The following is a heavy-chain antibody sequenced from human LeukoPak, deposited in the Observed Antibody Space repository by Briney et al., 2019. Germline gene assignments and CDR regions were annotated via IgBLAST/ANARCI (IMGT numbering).Heavy chain of an antibody. CDR2: IYYSGTT. CDR1: GGSISSSSYY. CDR3: ARHPRYLDY. Sequence: SETLSLTCTVSGGSISSSSYYWGWIRQPPGKGLEWVGYIYYSGTTNYNPSLKSRLTMSVDMSKNQLSLMMISVTAADTAFYYCARHPRYLDYWGQGTLVTVSS. V-gene: IGHV4-61*05. J-gene: IGHJ4*02.